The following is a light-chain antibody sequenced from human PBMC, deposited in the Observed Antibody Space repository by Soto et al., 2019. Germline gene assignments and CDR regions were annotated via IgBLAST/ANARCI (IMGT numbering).Light chain of an antibody. Sequence: DLQLTQSPSTLSASVGDRVNITCRASQSMNGCFAWYQQKPGQAPNLLIYKASTLESGDPSWFSGSGSGTEFTLPVSSLQPDDFATYYCHQYHKFPRTFGQGTKVEI. CDR3: HQYHKFPRT. CDR2: KAS. CDR1: QSMNGC. J-gene: IGKJ1*01. V-gene: IGKV1-5*03.